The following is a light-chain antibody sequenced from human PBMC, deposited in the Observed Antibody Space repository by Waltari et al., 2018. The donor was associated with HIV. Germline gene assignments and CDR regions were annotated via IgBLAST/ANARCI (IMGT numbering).Light chain of an antibody. CDR3: QECVSSSWT. CDR2: NTS. J-gene: IGKJ1*01. CDR1: LVVGRNY. V-gene: IGKV3-20*01. Sequence: IVLTQSPDVLSLSPGARDTLSCRADLVVGRNYLAWYQQRPGQAPRLLVYNTSSRAVGVPDRFSATGAGTDFSLTVSRLEPEDFAVYYCQECVSSSWTFGQGTRVEVK.